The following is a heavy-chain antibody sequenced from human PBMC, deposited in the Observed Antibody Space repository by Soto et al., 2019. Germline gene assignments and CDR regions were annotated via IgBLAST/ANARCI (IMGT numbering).Heavy chain of an antibody. CDR3: ARGPFHYDSSGPWGHFDL. CDR1: GFTFSSYS. CDR2: ISSSSSTI. D-gene: IGHD3-22*01. Sequence: EVQLVESGGGLVQPGGSLRLSCAASGFTFSSYSMNWVRQAPGKGLEWVSYISSSSSTIYYADSVKGRFTISRDNAKNFLYLKLKSLRAEDTAVYYCARGPFHYDSSGPWGHFDLWGRGTRVTVPS. J-gene: IGHJ2*01. V-gene: IGHV3-48*01.